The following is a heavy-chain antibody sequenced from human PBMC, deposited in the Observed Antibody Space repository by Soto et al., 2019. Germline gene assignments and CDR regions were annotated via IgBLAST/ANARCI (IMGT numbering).Heavy chain of an antibody. V-gene: IGHV3-11*01. D-gene: IGHD1-7*01. Sequence: GGSLRLSCAASGFTFSDYYMSWIRQAPGKGLEWVSYISSSGSTIYYADSVKGRFTISRDNAKNSLYLQMNSLRAEDTAVYYCARAQYNWNYDSLVFDYWGQGTLVTVSS. CDR2: ISSSGSTI. J-gene: IGHJ4*02. CDR3: ARAQYNWNYDSLVFDY. CDR1: GFTFSDYY.